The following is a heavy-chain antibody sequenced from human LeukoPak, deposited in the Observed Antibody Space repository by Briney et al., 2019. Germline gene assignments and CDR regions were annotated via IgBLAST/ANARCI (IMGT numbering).Heavy chain of an antibody. D-gene: IGHD2-2*01. CDR2: INHSGST. J-gene: IGHJ3*02. V-gene: IGHV4-34*01. Sequence: SETLSLTCAGYGGSFSGYYWSWIRQPPGKGLEWIGEINHSGSTNYNPSLKSRGTISVDTSKNQFSLKLSSVTAADTAVYYCARGLYCSSTSCYENAFDIWGQGTMVTVSS. CDR3: ARGLYCSSTSCYENAFDI. CDR1: GGSFSGYY.